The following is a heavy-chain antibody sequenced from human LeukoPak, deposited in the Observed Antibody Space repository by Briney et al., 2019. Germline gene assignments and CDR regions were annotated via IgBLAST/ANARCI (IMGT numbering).Heavy chain of an antibody. V-gene: IGHV3-23*01. J-gene: IGHJ4*02. D-gene: IGHD4-17*01. Sequence: GGSLRLSCAASGFSFRNYAMSWVRQATGKGLEWVSSISDSGGATYYADSVKGRFTISRDNSRNTLYLQLNSLGADDTAVYYCAKIAPWGAVTTTDGFDYWGQGTLVTVSS. CDR3: AKIAPWGAVTTTDGFDY. CDR2: ISDSGGAT. CDR1: GFSFRNYA.